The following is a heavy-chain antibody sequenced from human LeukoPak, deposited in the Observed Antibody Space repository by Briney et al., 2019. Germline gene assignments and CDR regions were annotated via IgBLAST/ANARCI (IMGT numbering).Heavy chain of an antibody. CDR1: GGSISSYF. CDR2: IYYSGST. J-gene: IGHJ4*02. D-gene: IGHD3-16*01. V-gene: IGHV4-59*08. CDR3: ARALLGEFPNYFDY. Sequence: KPSETLSLTCTVSGGSISSYFWSWIRQPPGKGLEWIGYIYYSGSTNYNPSLKSRVTISVDTSRNQFSLKLSSVTAADTAVYYCARALLGEFPNYFDYWGQGTLVTVSS.